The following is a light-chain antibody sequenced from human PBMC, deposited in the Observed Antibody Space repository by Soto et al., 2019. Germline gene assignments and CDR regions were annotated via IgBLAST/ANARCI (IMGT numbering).Light chain of an antibody. CDR3: MQGTHWPPYT. Sequence: DVVMNQSPLSLPVTLGQPASISCRSSQSLAYSDGNTYLNWFQQRPGQSPRRLIYKVSNRDSGVPDRFSGSGSGTDFTLKISRVGAEDVGVYYCMQGTHWPPYTFGQGTKLEIK. CDR1: QSLAYSDGNTY. J-gene: IGKJ2*01. CDR2: KVS. V-gene: IGKV2-30*01.